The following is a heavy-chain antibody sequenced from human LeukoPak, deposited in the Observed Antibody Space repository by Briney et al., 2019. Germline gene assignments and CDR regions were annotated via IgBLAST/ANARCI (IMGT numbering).Heavy chain of an antibody. V-gene: IGHV4-4*02. Sequence: SGTLSLTCAVSSDSISSNNWWNWVRQPPGKGLEWIGEIYHSGITEYNPSLRSRVTISVDKSKNQFSLKLNSVTAADTAVYYCAREGTGGPFDYWGQGTLVTVSS. CDR3: AREGTGGPFDY. CDR1: SDSISSNNW. J-gene: IGHJ4*02. D-gene: IGHD7-27*01. CDR2: IYHSGIT.